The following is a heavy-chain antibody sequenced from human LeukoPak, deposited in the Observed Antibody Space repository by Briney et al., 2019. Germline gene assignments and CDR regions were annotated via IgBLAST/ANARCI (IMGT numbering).Heavy chain of an antibody. Sequence: PAGSLRLSCAASGFTFSSYGMHWVRQAPGKGLEWVAFIRFDGTNKYYADSVKCRFAISRDSSKNTLHLQMSSLRAEDTALYYCAKGYCSGSCYNGLDYWGQGTLVTVSS. CDR1: GFTFSSYG. CDR2: IRFDGTNK. CDR3: AKGYCSGSCYNGLDY. V-gene: IGHV3-30*02. J-gene: IGHJ4*02. D-gene: IGHD2-15*01.